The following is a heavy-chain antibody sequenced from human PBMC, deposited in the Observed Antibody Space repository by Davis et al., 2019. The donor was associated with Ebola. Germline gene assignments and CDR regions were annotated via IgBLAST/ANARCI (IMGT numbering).Heavy chain of an antibody. Sequence: PGGSLRLSCAASGFTFSSYAMSWVRQAPGKGLEWVSAISGSGGSTYYADSVKGRFTISRDNSKNTLYLQMNSLRAEDTAVYYCAKDLRFLEWLLQNYYGMDVWGKGTTVTVSS. CDR1: GFTFSSYA. J-gene: IGHJ6*04. V-gene: IGHV3-23*01. CDR2: ISGSGGST. CDR3: AKDLRFLEWLLQNYYGMDV. D-gene: IGHD3-3*01.